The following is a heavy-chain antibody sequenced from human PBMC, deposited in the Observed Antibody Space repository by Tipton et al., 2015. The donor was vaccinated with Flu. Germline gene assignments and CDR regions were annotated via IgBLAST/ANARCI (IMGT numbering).Heavy chain of an antibody. Sequence: TLSLTCSVSGASVSGYYFSWFRQPPGKGLEWIGHIVSSGFTNSYPSLKSRVTISLDKSKNQFSLRLVSMTATDTAVYYCARRDYSNYVSEPKNWFDPWGQGILVTVSS. CDR2: IVSSGFT. D-gene: IGHD4-11*01. J-gene: IGHJ5*02. V-gene: IGHV4-4*09. CDR3: ARRDYSNYVSEPKNWFDP. CDR1: GASVSGYY.